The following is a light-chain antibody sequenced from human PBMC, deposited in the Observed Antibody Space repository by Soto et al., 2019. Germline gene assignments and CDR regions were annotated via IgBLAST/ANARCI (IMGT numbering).Light chain of an antibody. CDR1: SSNFGAGYD. CDR3: QSYDIHLSASLV. V-gene: IGLV1-40*01. J-gene: IGLJ2*01. CDR2: ANN. Sequence: QSVLTQPPSVSGAPGQRVTISCTGSSSNFGAGYDVHWYQQLPGTAPKLLIYANNNRPSGIPDRFSGSKSGTSASLAITGLQAEDEADYYCQSYDIHLSASLVFGGGTKVTV.